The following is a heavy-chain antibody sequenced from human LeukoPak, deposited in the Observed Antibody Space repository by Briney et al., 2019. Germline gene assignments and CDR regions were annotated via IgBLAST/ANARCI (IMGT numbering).Heavy chain of an antibody. Sequence: ASVKVSCKASGYTFTSYAMHWVRQAPGQRLEWMGWINAGNGNTNPAQKFQSRVTMTADTSTTTTYMELRSLRSDDTAIYYCARGRDDYSLTFDHWGQGTLVTVSS. CDR1: GYTFTSYA. CDR2: INAGNGNT. J-gene: IGHJ4*02. V-gene: IGHV1-3*01. D-gene: IGHD5-24*01. CDR3: ARGRDDYSLTFDH.